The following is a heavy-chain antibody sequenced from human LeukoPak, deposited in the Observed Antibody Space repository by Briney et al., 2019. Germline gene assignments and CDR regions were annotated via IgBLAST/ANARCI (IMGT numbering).Heavy chain of an antibody. D-gene: IGHD6-19*01. CDR2: IFPTSREI. CDR3: AKDISSGIRGRFHY. CDR1: GFTFSSFA. J-gene: IGHJ4*02. Sequence: PGGSLRLSCAASGFTFSSFAMIWVRQPPGKGLEWVSSIFPTSREIHYADSVRGRFTISRDNSKSTLSLQMNSLRAEDTAIYYCAKDISSGIRGRFHYWGLGSLVTDSS. V-gene: IGHV3-23*01.